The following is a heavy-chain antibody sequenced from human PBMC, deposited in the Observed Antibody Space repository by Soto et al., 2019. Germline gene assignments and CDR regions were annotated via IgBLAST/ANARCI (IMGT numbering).Heavy chain of an antibody. CDR3: AREFELRLGELSLTWLDP. CDR2: INSGGNT. Sequence: GGSLILSCAASGFGVGNNYMSWVRQAPGKGLEWVSAINSGGNTYYADSVKGRFTISRDNSKNTVYLQMNSVGAEDTAVYYCAREFELRLGELSLTWLDPWGQGTLVTVSS. CDR1: GFGVGNNY. J-gene: IGHJ5*02. D-gene: IGHD3-16*02. V-gene: IGHV3-66*01.